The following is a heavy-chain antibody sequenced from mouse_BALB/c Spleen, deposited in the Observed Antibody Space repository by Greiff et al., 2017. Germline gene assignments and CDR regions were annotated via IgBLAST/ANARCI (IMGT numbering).Heavy chain of an antibody. CDR2: ISDGGSYT. J-gene: IGHJ2*01. V-gene: IGHV5-4*02. Sequence: EVKLVESGGGLVKPGGSLKLSCAASGFTFSDYYMYWVRQTPEKRLEWVATISDGGSYTYYPDSVKGRFTISRDNAKNNLYLQMSSLKSEDTAMYYCAREGYGNYDYWGHGTTLTVSS. CDR1: GFTFSDYY. CDR3: AREGYGNYDY. D-gene: IGHD2-10*02.